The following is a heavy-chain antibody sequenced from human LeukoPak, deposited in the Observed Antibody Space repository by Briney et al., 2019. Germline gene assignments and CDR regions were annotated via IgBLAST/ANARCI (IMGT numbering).Heavy chain of an antibody. J-gene: IGHJ6*03. V-gene: IGHV4-59*01. CDR2: IYYSGST. CDR3: ARVTTGTTHYYYYMDV. CDR1: GGSISSYY. D-gene: IGHD1-1*01. Sequence: SETLSLTCTVSGGSISSYYWSWIRQPPGKGLEWIGYIYYSGSTNYNPSLKSRATISVDTSKNQFSLKLSSVTAADTAVYYCARVTTGTTHYYYYMDVWGKGTTVTVSS.